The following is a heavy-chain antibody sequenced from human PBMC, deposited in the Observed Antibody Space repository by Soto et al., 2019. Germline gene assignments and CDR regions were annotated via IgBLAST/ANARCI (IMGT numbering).Heavy chain of an antibody. J-gene: IGHJ4*02. Sequence: QVQLVESVGGVVQPGRSLKLSCAASGFTFSSYAMHWVRQAPGKGLEWVAVISYDGSNKYYADSVKGRFTISRDNSKNTLYLQMNSLRAEDTAVYYCASSFKLGYNLYWGQGTLVTVSS. V-gene: IGHV3-30-3*01. CDR1: GFTFSSYA. D-gene: IGHD5-12*01. CDR2: ISYDGSNK. CDR3: ASSFKLGYNLY.